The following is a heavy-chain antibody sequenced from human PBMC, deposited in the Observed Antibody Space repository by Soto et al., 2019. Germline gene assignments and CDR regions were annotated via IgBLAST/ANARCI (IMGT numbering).Heavy chain of an antibody. CDR3: ARSMTTVVTLDY. CDR2: IYYSGST. CDR1: GGSISSSSYY. J-gene: IGHJ4*02. D-gene: IGHD4-17*01. Sequence: PXXTLSLACTVSGGSISSSSYYWGFIRQPPGKGLEWIGSIYYSGSTYYNPSLKSRVTISVDTSKNQFSRKLSSVTAADTAVYYCARSMTTVVTLDYWGQGTLVTVSS. V-gene: IGHV4-39*01.